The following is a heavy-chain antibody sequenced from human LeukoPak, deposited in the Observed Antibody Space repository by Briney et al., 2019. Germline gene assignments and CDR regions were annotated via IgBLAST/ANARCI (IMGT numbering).Heavy chain of an antibody. Sequence: GGSLRLSCAASGFTFSSYAMHWVRQAPGKGLEWVAVISYDGSNKYYADSVKGRFTISRDNAKNTLYLQMNSLRAEDTAVYYCAKANLGNDPEMATIIVPYYYYGMDVWGQGTTVTVSS. D-gene: IGHD5-24*01. J-gene: IGHJ6*02. V-gene: IGHV3-30-3*01. CDR2: ISYDGSNK. CDR3: AKANLGNDPEMATIIVPYYYYGMDV. CDR1: GFTFSSYA.